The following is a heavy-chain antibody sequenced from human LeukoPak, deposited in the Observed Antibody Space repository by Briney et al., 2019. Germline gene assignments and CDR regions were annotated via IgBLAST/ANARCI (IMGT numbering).Heavy chain of an antibody. CDR3: ARDQRVTGRPDIDY. V-gene: IGHV3-74*03. Sequence: GGSLRLSCAASGFTFSNHWMHWVRQTPGKGLVWVSRISSDGSSTTYADSVKGRFTISRDNAKNTLYLQMINLRAEDTAMYYCARDQRVTGRPDIDYWGQGTLVIVSS. CDR1: GFTFSNHW. J-gene: IGHJ4*02. D-gene: IGHD6-6*01. CDR2: ISSDGSST.